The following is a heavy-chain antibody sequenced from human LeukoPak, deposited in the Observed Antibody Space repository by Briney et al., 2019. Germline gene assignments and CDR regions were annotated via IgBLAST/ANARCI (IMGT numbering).Heavy chain of an antibody. CDR2: MNPNSGET. J-gene: IGHJ5*02. V-gene: IGHV1-8*01. CDR3: ARGDPWGFDP. Sequence: GASVKVSCKTSGYTFSSYDISWMRQATGQGLEWMGWMNPNSGETGFAQNFQGRVTLTKNTSITTAYMELSSLRSEDTAVYYCARGDPWGFDPWGQGTLVTVSS. CDR1: GYTFSSYD. D-gene: IGHD7-27*01.